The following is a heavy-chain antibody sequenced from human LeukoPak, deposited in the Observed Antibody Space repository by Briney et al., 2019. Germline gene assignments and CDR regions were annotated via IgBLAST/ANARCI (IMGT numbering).Heavy chain of an antibody. D-gene: IGHD1-1*01. J-gene: IGHJ6*02. CDR3: ARLKVQVFLDYSNHGMDV. CDR2: INPKTGGT. V-gene: IGHV1-2*02. Sequence: GASVKVSCKASGYTFTDYYMHWVRQAPGQGLEWRGWINPKTGGTHYEQRFQGRVTMTSDTSIRTAYMELSRLRSDETAVCFCARLKVQVFLDYSNHGMDVWGQGTTVTVSS. CDR1: GYTFTDYY.